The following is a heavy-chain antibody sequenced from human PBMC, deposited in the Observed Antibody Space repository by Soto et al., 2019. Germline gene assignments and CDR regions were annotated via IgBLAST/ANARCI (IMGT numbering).Heavy chain of an antibody. Sequence: SETLSLTCTVSGGSISSGGYYWSWIRQHPGKGLEWIGYIYYSGSTYYNPSLKSRVTISVDTPKNQFSLKLSSVTAADTAVYVXXXXXXXXXRXXRXXXXXXXXVWGKGXXXXXXS. CDR2: IYYSGST. CDR1: GGSISSGGYY. J-gene: IGHJ6*04. V-gene: IGHV4-31*03. CDR3: XXXXXXXXRXXRXXXXXXXXV.